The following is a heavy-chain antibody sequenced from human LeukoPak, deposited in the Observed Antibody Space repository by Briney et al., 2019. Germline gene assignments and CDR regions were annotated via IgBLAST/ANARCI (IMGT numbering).Heavy chain of an antibody. V-gene: IGHV4-59*12. CDR2: IYYSGST. D-gene: IGHD7-27*01. CDR3: ARVRATGAHDC. Sequence: SETLSLTCTVSGVSIGSYYWTWIRQPPGKGLEWIGYIYYSGSTNYNPSLKSRVTISVDTSKNQFSLKLSSVTAADTAVYYCARVRATGAHDCWGQGTLVTVSS. CDR1: GVSIGSYY. J-gene: IGHJ4*02.